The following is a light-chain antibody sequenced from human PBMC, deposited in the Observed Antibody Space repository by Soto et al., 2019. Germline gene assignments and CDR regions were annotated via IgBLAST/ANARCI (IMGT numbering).Light chain of an antibody. V-gene: IGLV2-14*03. CDR2: DVN. J-gene: IGLJ2*01. Sequence: QSALTQPASVSGSPGQSITISCTGTSSDIGAYNYVSWYQQHPGKAPKLMIYDVNIRPSGVSNRFSGSKSGNTASLTISGLQDEDEADYYCNSWTSSTTMIFGGGTKVTVL. CDR3: NSWTSSTTMI. CDR1: SSDIGAYNY.